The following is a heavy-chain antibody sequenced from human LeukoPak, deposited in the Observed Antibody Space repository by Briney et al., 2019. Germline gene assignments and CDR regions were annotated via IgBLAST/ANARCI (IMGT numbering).Heavy chain of an antibody. D-gene: IGHD4-17*01. CDR2: TYSGGST. CDR1: GFTVSSNY. J-gene: IGHJ3*02. Sequence: GGSLRLSCAASGFTVSSNYMSWVRQAPGKGLEWVSVTYSGGSTYYADSVKGRFTISRDNSKNTLYLHMNSLRAEDTAVYYCARGMTTDYAFDIWGQGTMVTVSS. V-gene: IGHV3-66*01. CDR3: ARGMTTDYAFDI.